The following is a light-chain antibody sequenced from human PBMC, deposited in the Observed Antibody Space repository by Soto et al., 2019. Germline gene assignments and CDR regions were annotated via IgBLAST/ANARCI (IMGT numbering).Light chain of an antibody. CDR2: SNN. V-gene: IGLV1-44*01. CDR3: AAWDATLNGVV. J-gene: IGLJ3*02. Sequence: QSVLTQPPSASGTPGQRVTISCSGSSSNIGSNTVNWYQELPGTAPKLLIYSNNQRPSGVPDRFSGSKSGTSVSLAISGLQSEDEADYYCAAWDATLNGVVLGGGTKLTVL. CDR1: SSNIGSNT.